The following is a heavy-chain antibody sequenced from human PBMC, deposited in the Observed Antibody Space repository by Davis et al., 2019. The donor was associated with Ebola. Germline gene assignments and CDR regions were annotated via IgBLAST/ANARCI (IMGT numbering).Heavy chain of an antibody. D-gene: IGHD6-6*01. CDR3: ARDSSIAGKRYYYYYGMDV. J-gene: IGHJ6*04. Sequence: GESLKISCAASGFTFSSYSMNWVRQAPGKGLEWVSYISSSSSTIYYADSVKGRFTISRDTAKNSVYLQMNSLRAEDTAVYYCARDSSIAGKRYYYYYGMDVWGKGTTVTVSS. CDR2: ISSSSSTI. CDR1: GFTFSSYS. V-gene: IGHV3-48*04.